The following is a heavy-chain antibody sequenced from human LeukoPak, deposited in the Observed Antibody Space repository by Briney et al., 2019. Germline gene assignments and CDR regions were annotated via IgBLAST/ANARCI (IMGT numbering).Heavy chain of an antibody. V-gene: IGHV3-21*01. CDR3: AKNGFVKAGNWFDP. D-gene: IGHD6-19*01. CDR1: GFTFSSYS. Sequence: GGSLRLSCAASGFTFSSYSMNWVRQAPGKGLEWVSSISSSSSYIYYADSVKGRFTISRDNSKNTLYLQMNSLRAEDTAVYYCAKNGFVKAGNWFDPWGQGTLVTVSS. CDR2: ISSSSSYI. J-gene: IGHJ5*02.